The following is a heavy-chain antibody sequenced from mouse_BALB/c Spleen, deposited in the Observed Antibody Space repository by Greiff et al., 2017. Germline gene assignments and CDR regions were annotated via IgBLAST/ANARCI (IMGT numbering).Heavy chain of an antibody. D-gene: IGHD1-1*01. V-gene: IGHV5-17*02. CDR3: ARDYYGSSYFDY. CDR1: GFTFSSFG. J-gene: IGHJ2*01. CDR2: ISSGSSTI. Sequence: EVKLQESGGGLVKPGGSLKLSCAASGFTFSSFGMHWVRQAPEKGLEWVAYISSGSSTIYYADTVKGRFTISRDNPKNTLFLQMTSLRSEDTAMYYCARDYYGSSYFDYWGQGTTLTVSS.